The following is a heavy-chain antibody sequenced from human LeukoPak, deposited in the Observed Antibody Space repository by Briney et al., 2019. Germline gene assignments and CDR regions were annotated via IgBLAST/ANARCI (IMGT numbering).Heavy chain of an antibody. D-gene: IGHD6-13*01. Sequence: KPGGSLRLSCAASGGAFSSYAISWVRQAPGQGLEWMGGIIPIFGTANYAQKFQGRVTITADESTSTAYMELSSLRSEDTAVYYCARAGSSSWYYFDYWGQGTLVTVSS. CDR2: IIPIFGTA. CDR1: GGAFSSYA. J-gene: IGHJ4*02. CDR3: ARAGSSSWYYFDY. V-gene: IGHV1-69*01.